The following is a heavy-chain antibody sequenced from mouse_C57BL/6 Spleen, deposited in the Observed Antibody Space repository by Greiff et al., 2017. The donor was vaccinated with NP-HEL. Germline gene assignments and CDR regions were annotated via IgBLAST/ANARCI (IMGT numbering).Heavy chain of an antibody. CDR3: ARSRVTTVVAPFAY. Sequence: VHVKQSGPELVKPGASVKMSCKASGYTFTDYNMHWVQQSHGKSLEWIGYINPNNGGTSYNQQFQGKATLTVNKSSCPAYMELRSLTSEDSAVYYGARSRVTTVVAPFAYWGQGTLVTGSA. CDR2: INPNNGGT. D-gene: IGHD1-1*01. V-gene: IGHV1-22*01. CDR1: GYTFTDYN. J-gene: IGHJ3*01.